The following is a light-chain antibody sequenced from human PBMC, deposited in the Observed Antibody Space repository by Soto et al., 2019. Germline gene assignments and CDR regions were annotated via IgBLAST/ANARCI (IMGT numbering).Light chain of an antibody. CDR2: EVS. J-gene: IGLJ3*02. CDR3: TSYSRYRVLV. CDR1: SSDIGGYKY. Sequence: QSALTQPASVSGSLGQSITISCTGTSSDIGGYKYVSWYQQHPGKAPKLIIFEVSNGPSGVSDRFSGSNSGNTASLTISGLQAEDEADYYCTSYSRYRVLVFGGGTKVTVL. V-gene: IGLV2-14*01.